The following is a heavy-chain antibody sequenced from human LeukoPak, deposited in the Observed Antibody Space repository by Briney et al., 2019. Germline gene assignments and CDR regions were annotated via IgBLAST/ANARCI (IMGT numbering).Heavy chain of an antibody. Sequence: PGRSLRLSCAASGFTFDDYAMHWVRQAPGKSLEWVSGISWNSGSIGYADSVKGRFTISRDNAKNSLYLQMNSLRAEDTAVYYCARSGADAFDIWGQGTMVTVSS. D-gene: IGHD3-10*01. J-gene: IGHJ3*02. CDR3: ARSGADAFDI. V-gene: IGHV3-9*01. CDR1: GFTFDDYA. CDR2: ISWNSGSI.